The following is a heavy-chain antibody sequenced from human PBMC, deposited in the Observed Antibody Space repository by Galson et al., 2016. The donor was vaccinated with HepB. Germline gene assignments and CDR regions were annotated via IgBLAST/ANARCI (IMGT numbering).Heavy chain of an antibody. D-gene: IGHD4-23*01. CDR2: ISHSGDT. CDR1: GGSINSYY. J-gene: IGHJ4*02. Sequence: LSLTCTFSGGSINSYYWTWIRLPPGKGLEWIGHISHSGDTKYSPSLRSRVYISVDTARNQSSLRLSSVTTADTAVYYCASTYAGNRPFDYWGQGTLVTVSS. V-gene: IGHV4-59*01. CDR3: ASTYAGNRPFDY.